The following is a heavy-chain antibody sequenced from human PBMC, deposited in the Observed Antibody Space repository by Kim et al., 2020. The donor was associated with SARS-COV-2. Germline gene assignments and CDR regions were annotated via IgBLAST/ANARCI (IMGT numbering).Heavy chain of an antibody. J-gene: IGHJ5*02. Sequence: SETLSLTCTVSGGSISSNDWWSWVRQSPGKGLEWIGEIYHSGITTYSPSLKSRVTISVDKSKNQFSLKINSVTAADTVVYYCVRELDSRSSKYFDPWGQGTQVTVSS. D-gene: IGHD6-6*01. V-gene: IGHV4-4*02. CDR2: IYHSGIT. CDR3: VRELDSRSSKYFDP. CDR1: GGSISSNDW.